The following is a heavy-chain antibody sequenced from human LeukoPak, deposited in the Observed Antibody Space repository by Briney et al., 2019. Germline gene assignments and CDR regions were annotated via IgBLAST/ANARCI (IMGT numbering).Heavy chain of an antibody. Sequence: SQTLSLTCTVSGGSISSGGYYWSWIRQHPGKGLEWIGYIYYSGSTYYNPSLKSRVTISVDTSKNQFSLKLSSVSAADTAVYYCARNYDFWSGSYFDYWGQGTLVTVSS. CDR1: GGSISSGGYY. J-gene: IGHJ4*02. D-gene: IGHD3-3*01. CDR2: IYYSGST. CDR3: ARNYDFWSGSYFDY. V-gene: IGHV4-31*03.